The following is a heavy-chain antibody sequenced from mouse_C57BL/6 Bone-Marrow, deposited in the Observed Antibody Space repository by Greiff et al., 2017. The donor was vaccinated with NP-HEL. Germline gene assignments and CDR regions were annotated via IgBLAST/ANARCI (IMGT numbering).Heavy chain of an antibody. J-gene: IGHJ2*01. D-gene: IGHD1-1*01. CDR2: IDPSDSYT. CDR1: GYTFTSYW. Sequence: QVQLQQPGAELVMPGASVKLSCKASGYTFTSYWMHWVKQRPGQGLEWIGEIDPSDSYTNYNQKFKGKSTLTVDKSSSTAYMQLSSLTSEDSAVDYGALITTVEREYYFDYWGQGTTLTVSS. CDR3: ALITTVEREYYFDY. V-gene: IGHV1-69*01.